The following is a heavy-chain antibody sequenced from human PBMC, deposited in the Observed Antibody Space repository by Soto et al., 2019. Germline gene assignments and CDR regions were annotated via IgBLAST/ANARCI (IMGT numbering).Heavy chain of an antibody. CDR2: IYYSGST. Sequence: SETLSLTCTVSGVSISSYYWSWIRQPPGKGLEWIGYIYYSGSTNYNPSLKSRVTISVDTSKNQFSLKLSSVTAADTAVYYCARESRSWYGSIWDYWGQGTLVTVS. J-gene: IGHJ4*02. CDR1: GVSISSYY. V-gene: IGHV4-59*12. D-gene: IGHD6-13*01. CDR3: ARESRSWYGSIWDY.